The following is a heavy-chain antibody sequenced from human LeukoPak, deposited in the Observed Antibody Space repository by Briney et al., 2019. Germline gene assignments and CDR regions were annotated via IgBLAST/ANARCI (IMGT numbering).Heavy chain of an antibody. J-gene: IGHJ4*02. CDR3: ARGYYDSSGYYQNFDY. CDR1: GGSIRSGSYY. CDR2: IYTSGST. V-gene: IGHV4-61*02. D-gene: IGHD3-22*01. Sequence: SETLSLTCTVSGGSIRSGSYYWSWIRQPAGKGLEWIGRIYTSGSTNYNPSLKSRVTISVDTSKNQFSLKLSSVTAADTAVYYCARGYYDSSGYYQNFDYWGQGTLVTVSS.